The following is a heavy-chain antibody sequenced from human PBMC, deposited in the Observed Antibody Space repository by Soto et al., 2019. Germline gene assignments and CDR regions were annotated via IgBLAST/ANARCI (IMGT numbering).Heavy chain of an antibody. CDR1: GYTFTTYG. V-gene: IGHV1-18*01. CDR2: ISGYNGHT. Sequence: ASVKVSCKASGYTFTTYGISWVRQAPGQGLEWMGWISGYNGHTKYAQKFQGRVTMTTDTSTSTVYMDLRSLGSDDTAVYYCAREGEMPYYYYGLDVWGQGTTVTVSS. CDR3: AREGEMPYYYYGLDV. D-gene: IGHD3-16*01. J-gene: IGHJ6*02.